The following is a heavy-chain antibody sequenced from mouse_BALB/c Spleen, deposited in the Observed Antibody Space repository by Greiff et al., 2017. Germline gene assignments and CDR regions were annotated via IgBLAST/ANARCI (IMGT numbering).Heavy chain of an antibody. CDR3: AITTGYFDV. Sequence: EVQLVESGGGLVKPGGSLKLSCAASGFTFSSYAMSWVRQTPEKRLEWVATISSGGSYTYYPDSVKGRFTISRDNAKNTLYLQMSSLRSEDTAMYYCAITTGYFDVWGAGTTVTVSS. CDR2: ISSGGSYT. CDR1: GFTFSSYA. D-gene: IGHD1-1*01. V-gene: IGHV5-9-3*01. J-gene: IGHJ1*01.